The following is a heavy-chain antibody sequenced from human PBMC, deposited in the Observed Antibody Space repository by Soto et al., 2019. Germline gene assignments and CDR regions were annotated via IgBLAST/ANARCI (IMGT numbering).Heavy chain of an antibody. V-gene: IGHV3-53*01. D-gene: IGHD1-1*01. CDR2: LYDVDGS. J-gene: IGHJ3*01. Sequence: DVQLVESGGGLIQPGESLRLSCAAVGLTISGKKYVAWVRQAPGKGLEWVSGLYDVDGSFYADSVRGRFTTSGDSSKTTVYLQMNDLRPDDTAVYYCATWHEREHAYDVWGQGTTVTVSS. CDR3: ATWHEREHAYDV. CDR1: GLTISGKKY.